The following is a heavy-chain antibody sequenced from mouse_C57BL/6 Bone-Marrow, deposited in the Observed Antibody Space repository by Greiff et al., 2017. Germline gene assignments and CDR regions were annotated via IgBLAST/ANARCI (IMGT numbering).Heavy chain of an antibody. CDR1: GFSLTSYG. Sequence: QVQLKEPGPGLVQPSQSLSITCTASGFSLTSYGVHWVRQSPGQGLEWLGVIWSGGSTDYNAAYMSRLSITKSNTKCLVFFKMNSLQADDTAIYYCAKGHFSSLFAYWGQGTLVTVSS. CDR3: AKGHFSSLFAY. J-gene: IGHJ3*01. V-gene: IGHV2-5*01. D-gene: IGHD1-1*01. CDR2: IWSGGST.